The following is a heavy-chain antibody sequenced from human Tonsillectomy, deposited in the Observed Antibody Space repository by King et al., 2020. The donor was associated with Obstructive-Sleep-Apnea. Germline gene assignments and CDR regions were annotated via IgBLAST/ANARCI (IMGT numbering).Heavy chain of an antibody. CDR2: ISWNSGSI. J-gene: IGHJ4*02. V-gene: IGHV3-9*01. Sequence: VQLVESGGGLVQPGRSLRLSCAASGFTFDYYAMHWVRQAPGKGLEWVSGISWNSGSIGYSDSVKCRFTISRDNAKNSLYLQMNSLRAEDTALYYCAKDKRYYGGNSGYYFDYWGQGTLVTVSS. CDR3: AKDKRYYGGNSGYYFDY. D-gene: IGHD4-23*01. CDR1: GFTFDYYA.